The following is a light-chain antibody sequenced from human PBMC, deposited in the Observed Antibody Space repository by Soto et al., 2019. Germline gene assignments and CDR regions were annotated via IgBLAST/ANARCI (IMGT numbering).Light chain of an antibody. V-gene: IGKV3-15*01. Sequence: DIVMTQSPATLSVSPGERATLSCRASLTVSTNLAWYQQKPGQAPRLLIYYASTRATGIPARFSGSGSVKDFPLTISSLQSENSAFYYCRKYKNWPPGATFGPGPKWKLN. CDR3: RKYKNWPPGAT. CDR2: YAS. J-gene: IGKJ3*01. CDR1: LTVSTN.